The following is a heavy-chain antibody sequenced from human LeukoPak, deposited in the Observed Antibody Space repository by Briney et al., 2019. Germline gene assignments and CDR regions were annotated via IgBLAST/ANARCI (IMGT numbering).Heavy chain of an antibody. CDR3: ARDPWGFSFEY. J-gene: IGHJ4*02. CDR2: TYDRSKGYN. V-gene: IGHV6-1*01. D-gene: IGHD7-27*01. Sequence: RTYDRSKGYNDYAASVKSRITINPDTSKNQFSLQLNSVTPEDTAVYYCARDPWGFSFEYWGQGTLVTVSS.